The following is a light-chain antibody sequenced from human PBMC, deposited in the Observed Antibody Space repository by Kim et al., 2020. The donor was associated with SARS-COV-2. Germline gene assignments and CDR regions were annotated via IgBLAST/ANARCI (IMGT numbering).Light chain of an antibody. CDR1: SLRNYY. V-gene: IGLV3-19*01. CDR2: GKN. CDR3: YSRDSSSNAFV. Sequence: SSELTQDPAVSVALGQTVRITCQGDSLRNYYASWYQQKPGQAPILVIYGKNSRPSRIPDRFSGSTSGDTASLTITGAQAEDEADYYCYSRDSSSNAFVFGTGTKVTVL. J-gene: IGLJ1*01.